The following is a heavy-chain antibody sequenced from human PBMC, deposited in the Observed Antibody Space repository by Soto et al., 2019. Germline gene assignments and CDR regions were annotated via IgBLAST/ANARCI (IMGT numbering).Heavy chain of an antibody. V-gene: IGHV6-1*01. CDR2: TYYRSKWYN. CDR1: GDSVSSSSVT. Sequence: PSQTLSLTCAISGDSVSSSSVTWNWIRQSPSRGLEWLGRTYYRSKWYNDYAESVKRRITINPDTSKNQFSLHLNSVTPEDTAFYYCVRLIGNSWLDFWGQGTLVTVSS. CDR3: VRLIGNSWLDF. J-gene: IGHJ5*01. D-gene: IGHD1-26*01.